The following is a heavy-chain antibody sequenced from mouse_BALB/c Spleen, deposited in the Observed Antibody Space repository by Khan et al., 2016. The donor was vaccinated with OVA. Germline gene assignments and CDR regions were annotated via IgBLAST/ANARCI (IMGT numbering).Heavy chain of an antibody. V-gene: IGHV1-4*01. J-gene: IGHJ2*01. Sequence: QVQLKQSGAELAKPGASVKMSCKASGYTFTSYGMHWIKQRPGQGLEWIGYINPTSGYTEYNQKFKDKATLTADKSSSTAYMQLNSLTSDDSAVYYCARDRIDYWGQGTTLTVSS. CDR2: INPTSGYT. CDR1: GYTFTSYG. CDR3: ARDRIDY.